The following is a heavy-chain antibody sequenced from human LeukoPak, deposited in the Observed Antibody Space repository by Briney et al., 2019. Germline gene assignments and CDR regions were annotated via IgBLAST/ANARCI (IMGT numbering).Heavy chain of an antibody. CDR2: ISAGGDFV. Sequence: GGSLRLSCAASGFPFSTHSLNWVRQAPGKGLEWVSSISAGGDFVYYGDSVKGRFTMSRDNAKNSLYLQMNSLRAEDTAVYYCAIDIYEIAAAGTFDYWGQGTLVTVSS. V-gene: IGHV3-21*01. CDR3: AIDIYEIAAAGTFDY. D-gene: IGHD6-13*01. CDR1: GFPFSTHS. J-gene: IGHJ4*02.